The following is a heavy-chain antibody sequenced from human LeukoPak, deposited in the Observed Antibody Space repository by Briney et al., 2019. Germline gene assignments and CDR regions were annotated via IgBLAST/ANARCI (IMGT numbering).Heavy chain of an antibody. D-gene: IGHD2-2*01. CDR1: GFSFSTYW. Sequence: PGGSLRLSCAASGFSFSTYWMTWVRLAPGRGLERVANIKEDGSKKFYGDFVKGRFLISRDNAKNSLFLQMDNLRAEDTAVYYCAREVPGAMNAFDIWGQGTMVTVSS. CDR2: IKEDGSKK. CDR3: AREVPGAMNAFDI. V-gene: IGHV3-7*01. J-gene: IGHJ3*02.